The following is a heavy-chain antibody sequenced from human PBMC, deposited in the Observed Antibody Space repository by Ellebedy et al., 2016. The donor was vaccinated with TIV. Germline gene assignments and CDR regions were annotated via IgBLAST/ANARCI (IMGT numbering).Heavy chain of an antibody. D-gene: IGHD3-10*01. V-gene: IGHV3-33*01. Sequence: PGGSLRLSCAASGFTFSSYGMHRVRQAPGKGLEWVAAIRNDGNNAYYADSVKGRFTISKENSKNTLYLQMNSLRAEDTALYYCARWYGSGTYYLDPWGQGTLVTVSS. CDR3: ARWYGSGTYYLDP. CDR1: GFTFSSYG. J-gene: IGHJ5*01. CDR2: IRNDGNNA.